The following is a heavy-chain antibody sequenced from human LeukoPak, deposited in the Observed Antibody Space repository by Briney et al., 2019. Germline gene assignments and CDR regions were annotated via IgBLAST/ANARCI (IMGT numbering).Heavy chain of an antibody. V-gene: IGHV5-51*01. CDR3: ARLHGLGSFFGY. CDR2: IYPGDSDT. Sequence: GESLKISCKGSGYRFTNYWIGWERQMPGKGLEWMGIIYPGDSDTRYRPSFQGQVTISADKSISAAYLQWSSLKASDTAMYYCARLHGLGSFFGYWGQGTLLTVSS. J-gene: IGHJ4*02. D-gene: IGHD3-10*01. CDR1: GYRFTNYW.